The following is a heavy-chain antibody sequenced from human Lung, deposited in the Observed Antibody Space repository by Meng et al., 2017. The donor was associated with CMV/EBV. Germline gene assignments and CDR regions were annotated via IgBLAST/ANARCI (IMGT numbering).Heavy chain of an antibody. CDR1: GYTFSSYD. J-gene: IGHJ3*02. CDR3: AKGSSWFGESADAFDI. D-gene: IGHD3-10*01. V-gene: IGHV3-13*01. CDR2: IDNGGDT. Sequence: ESXKISXAASGYTFSSYDMHWVRQAPGKGLEWVSSIDNGGDTYYSGSVKGRFTISREDVKNSLYLQMNSLRAGDTAVYYCAKGSSWFGESADAFDIWGQRXVVTVSS.